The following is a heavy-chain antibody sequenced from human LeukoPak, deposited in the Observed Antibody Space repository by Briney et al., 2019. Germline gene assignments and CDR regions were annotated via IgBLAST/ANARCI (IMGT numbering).Heavy chain of an antibody. D-gene: IGHD5-18*01. J-gene: IGHJ6*02. CDR3: AKDDTAIGLADYYYYGMDV. Sequence: PGRSLRLSWAASGFTFRSYGIHWVRQAPGKGLEWVAVISYDGSKKYYADSVKGRFTISRDNSKNTLYLQMNSLREENTAMFYDAKDDTAIGLADYYYYGMDVWGQGTTVTVSS. CDR2: ISYDGSKK. V-gene: IGHV3-30*18. CDR1: GFTFRSYG.